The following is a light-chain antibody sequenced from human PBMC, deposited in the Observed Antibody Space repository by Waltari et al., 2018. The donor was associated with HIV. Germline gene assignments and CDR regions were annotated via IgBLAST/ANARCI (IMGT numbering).Light chain of an antibody. J-gene: IGLJ2*01. V-gene: IGLV1-44*01. CDR2: GKN. CDR1: TSNIGRNT. Sequence: QSVLTQPPSASGPPEQRVTISCPGTTSNIGRNTLSWFQQFPGTAPKVLIYGKNQRPSGVPDRFSGSKSGTSASLAISGLQSEDEADYYCASWDDSLNGPVFGGGTKLTVV. CDR3: ASWDDSLNGPV.